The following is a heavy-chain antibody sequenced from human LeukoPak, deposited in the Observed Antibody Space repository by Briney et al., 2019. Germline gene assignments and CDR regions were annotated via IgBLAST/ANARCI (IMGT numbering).Heavy chain of an antibody. J-gene: IGHJ4*02. D-gene: IGHD5-18*01. V-gene: IGHV3-74*01. Sequence: GGSLRLSCAASGFTFSRDAMHWVRQAPGKGLMWVSRINRDGSRTDYADSVKGRFTISRDDAKNTLYLQVNSLRAEDTAVYFCARGGSDTAMAHDYWGQGTLVTVSS. CDR2: INRDGSRT. CDR3: ARGGSDTAMAHDY. CDR1: GFTFSRDA.